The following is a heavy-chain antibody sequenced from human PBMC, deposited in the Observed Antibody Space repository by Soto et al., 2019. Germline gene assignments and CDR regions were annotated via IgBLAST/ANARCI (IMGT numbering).Heavy chain of an antibody. Sequence: GGSLRLSCAASGFTFSSYAMSWVRQAPGKGLEWVSAISDSGGSTYYADSVKGRFTISRDNSKNTLYLQMNSLRAEDTAVYYCANAPLWFGELNYCWGQGTLVTVSS. CDR3: ANAPLWFGELNYC. J-gene: IGHJ4*02. V-gene: IGHV3-23*01. CDR1: GFTFSSYA. CDR2: ISDSGGST. D-gene: IGHD3-10*01.